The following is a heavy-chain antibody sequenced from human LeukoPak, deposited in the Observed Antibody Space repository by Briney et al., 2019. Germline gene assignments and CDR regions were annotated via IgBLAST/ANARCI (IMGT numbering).Heavy chain of an antibody. CDR1: GGSISSSSYY. Sequence: SETLSLTCTVSGGSISSSSYYWGWIRQPPGKGLEWIGSIYHSGSTYYNPSLKRRVTISVDTSKNQFSLKLSSVTAADTAVYYCARDLRWELPEHLNWFDPWGQGTLVTVSS. D-gene: IGHD1-26*01. CDR2: IYHSGST. CDR3: ARDLRWELPEHLNWFDP. J-gene: IGHJ5*02. V-gene: IGHV4-39*07.